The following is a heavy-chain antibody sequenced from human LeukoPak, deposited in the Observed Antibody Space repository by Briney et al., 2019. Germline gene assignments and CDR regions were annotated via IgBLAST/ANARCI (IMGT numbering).Heavy chain of an antibody. CDR3: ARHQAPLAIFGVVTIDY. CDR1: GGSISSITYY. CDR2: IHYSGSA. Sequence: SETLSLTCSVSGGSISSITYYWGWIRQPPGKGLEWIASIHYSGSAYYNPSLKSRLTISVDTSKNRFSLNLSSMTAADTAVYYCARHQAPLAIFGVVTIDYWGQGTLVTVSS. D-gene: IGHD3-3*01. V-gene: IGHV4-39*01. J-gene: IGHJ4*02.